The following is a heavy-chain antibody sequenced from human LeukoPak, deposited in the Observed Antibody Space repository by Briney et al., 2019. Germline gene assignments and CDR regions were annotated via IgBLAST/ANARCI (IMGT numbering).Heavy chain of an antibody. CDR3: ARVGVGTGYQWDFDY. CDR2: IHYSGST. J-gene: IGHJ4*02. D-gene: IGHD3/OR15-3a*01. V-gene: IGHV4-59*01. Sequence: SETLSLTCTVSGGSITSYYRSWIRQPPGKGLEWIAYIHYSGSTSYNPSLKSRVTISVDTSKNQFSLKLSSVTAADTALYYCARVGVGTGYQWDFDYWGQGTLVTVSS. CDR1: GGSITSYY.